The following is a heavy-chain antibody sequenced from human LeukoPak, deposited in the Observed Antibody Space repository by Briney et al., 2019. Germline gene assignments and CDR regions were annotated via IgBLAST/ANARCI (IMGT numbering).Heavy chain of an antibody. Sequence: GGSLRLSCAASGFTFSDYYMSWIRQAPGKGLEWVSYISSSGSTIYYADSVKGRFTISRDNAKNSLYLQMNSLRAEDTAVYYCARDWGYSSSWPPFDPWGQGTLVTVSS. CDR2: ISSSGSTI. CDR1: GFTFSDYY. J-gene: IGHJ5*02. CDR3: ARDWGYSSSWPPFDP. V-gene: IGHV3-11*04. D-gene: IGHD6-13*01.